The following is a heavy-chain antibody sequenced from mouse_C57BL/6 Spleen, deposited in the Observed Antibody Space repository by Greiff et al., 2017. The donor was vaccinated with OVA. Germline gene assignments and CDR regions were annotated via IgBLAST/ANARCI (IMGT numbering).Heavy chain of an antibody. D-gene: IGHD2-1*01. J-gene: IGHJ1*03. V-gene: IGHV1-15*01. CDR2: IDPETGGT. Sequence: QVQLQQSGAELVRPGASVTLSCKASGYTFTDYEMHWVKQTPVHGLDWIGAIDPETGGTAYNQKFKGKAILTADKSSSPAYMVLSHLTSEDSAVYYCTSSRGYYGNQFDVGGTGTTVTVAS. CDR1: GYTFTDYE. CDR3: TSSRGYYGNQFDV.